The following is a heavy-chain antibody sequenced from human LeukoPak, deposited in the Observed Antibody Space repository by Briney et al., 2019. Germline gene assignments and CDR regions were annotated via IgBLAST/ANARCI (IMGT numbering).Heavy chain of an antibody. CDR3: ARLITGTTDY. J-gene: IGHJ4*02. CDR2: IYYSGGT. Sequence: PSETLSLTCTVSGGSISTYYWSWIRQPPGKGLEWIGYIYYSGGTNYIPSLKSRVTISVDTSKNQFSLKLRSVTAADTAVYYCARLITGTTDYWGQGTLVTVSS. D-gene: IGHD1-20*01. CDR1: GGSISTYY. V-gene: IGHV4-59*01.